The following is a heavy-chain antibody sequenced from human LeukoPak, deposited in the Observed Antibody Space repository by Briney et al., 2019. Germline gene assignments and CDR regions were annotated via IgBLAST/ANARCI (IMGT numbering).Heavy chain of an antibody. CDR1: GYSFTNYD. CDR2: MNPNSGKT. D-gene: IGHD3-10*01. CDR3: ARDLFLGYYGSGSYYNGGYHYYMDV. V-gene: IGHV1-8*03. J-gene: IGHJ6*03. Sequence: ASVKVSCEASGYSFTNYDINWVRQATGQGLEWMGYMNPNSGKTVYAKMFQGRVTTTWSTSISTAYMELSSLRSDDTAVYYCARDLFLGYYGSGSYYNGGYHYYMDVWGKGTTVTVSS.